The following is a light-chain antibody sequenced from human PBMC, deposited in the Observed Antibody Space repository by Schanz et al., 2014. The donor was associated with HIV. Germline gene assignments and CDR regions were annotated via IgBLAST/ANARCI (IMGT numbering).Light chain of an antibody. CDR1: SSDVGGYKY. J-gene: IGLJ1*01. V-gene: IGLV2-14*03. Sequence: QSALTQPPSASGSPGQSVTISCTGTSSDVGGYKYVSWYQHHPGNAPKLIIFDVSYRPSGVSNRFSGSKSGNTASLTISGLQAEDEADYYCCSYTTTSTYVFGAGTKLTVL. CDR3: CSYTTTSTYV. CDR2: DVS.